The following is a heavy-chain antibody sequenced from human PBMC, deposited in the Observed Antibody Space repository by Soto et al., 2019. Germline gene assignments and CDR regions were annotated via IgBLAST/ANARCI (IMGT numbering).Heavy chain of an antibody. D-gene: IGHD5-18*01. CDR2: IYYSGST. CDR1: GCSISSYY. V-gene: IGHV4-59*01. CDR3: ARSKRRGYSYGDRRHAFAI. J-gene: IGHJ3*02. Sequence: PSETLSLTCTVSGCSISSYYWSWIRQPPGKGLEWIGYIYYSGSTNYNPSLKSRVTISVDTSKNQFSLKLSSVTAADTAVYYCARSKRRGYSYGDRRHAFAIWGQRTMVTVSS.